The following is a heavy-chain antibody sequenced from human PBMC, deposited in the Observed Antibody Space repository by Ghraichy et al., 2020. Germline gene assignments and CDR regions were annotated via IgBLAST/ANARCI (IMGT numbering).Heavy chain of an antibody. J-gene: IGHJ4*02. CDR2: VSFDGKRK. V-gene: IGHV3-30*18. CDR3: GKDRDFGAIAREIDQ. CDR1: GFNFNNHG. D-gene: IGHD3-3*01. Sequence: GESLNISCVGSGFNFNNHGMHWVRQASGKGLDWLAVVSFDGKRKFYGDSVKGRFTISRDNSQNTVFLQMKSLSIEDTAVYYCGKDRDFGAIAREIDQWGQGTLVTVSP.